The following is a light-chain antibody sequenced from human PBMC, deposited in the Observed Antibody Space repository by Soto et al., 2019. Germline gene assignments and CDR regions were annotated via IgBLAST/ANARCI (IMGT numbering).Light chain of an antibody. V-gene: IGKV3-15*01. CDR3: QQYYNWPLT. CDR1: QSVSSN. Sequence: EIVMTQSPATLSVSPGERATLSCRASQSVSSNLAWYQQKPGQAPSLLISDASTRATGIPARFSGSGSGTEFTLTISSLQSEDFAIYYCQQYYNWPLTFGGGTKVEIK. J-gene: IGKJ4*01. CDR2: DAS.